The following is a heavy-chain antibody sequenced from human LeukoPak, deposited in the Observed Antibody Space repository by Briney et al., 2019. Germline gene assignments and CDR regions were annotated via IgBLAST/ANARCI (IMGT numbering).Heavy chain of an antibody. V-gene: IGHV1-46*01. D-gene: IGHD3-22*01. Sequence: ASVKVSCKASGYTFTSYYMHWVRQAPGQGLEWMGIINPSGGSTSYAQKFQGRVTMTRDMSTSTVYMELSSLRSEDTAVYYCARDSGVYDSSGNMGDAFDIWGQGTMVTVSS. CDR2: INPSGGST. CDR1: GYTFTSYY. J-gene: IGHJ3*02. CDR3: ARDSGVYDSSGNMGDAFDI.